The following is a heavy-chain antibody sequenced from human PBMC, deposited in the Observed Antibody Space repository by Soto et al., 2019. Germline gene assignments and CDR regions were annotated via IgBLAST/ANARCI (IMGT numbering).Heavy chain of an antibody. D-gene: IGHD5-18*01. J-gene: IGHJ4*02. Sequence: PSETLSLTCTVSGRSISSVNYYWSWIRQPPGKGLEWIGYIYYSGSTYNNPSLKSRVTISVDTSKNQFSLKLSSVTAADMAVYYCARFGVQLCLIAFWGQGTLDIVSS. V-gene: IGHV4-30-4*02. CDR2: IYYSGST. CDR3: ARFGVQLCLIAF. CDR1: GRSISSVNYY.